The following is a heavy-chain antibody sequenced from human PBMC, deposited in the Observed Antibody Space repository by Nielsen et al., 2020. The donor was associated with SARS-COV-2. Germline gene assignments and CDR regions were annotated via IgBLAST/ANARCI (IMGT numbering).Heavy chain of an antibody. CDR1: GGSTSSYY. CDR3: ARVTTVTKQFDY. J-gene: IGHJ4*02. V-gene: IGHV4-59*12. D-gene: IGHD4-17*01. Sequence: SETLSLTCTVSGGSTSSYYWSWIRQPPGKGLEWIGYIYYSGSTNYNPSLKSRVTISVDTSKNQFSLKLSSVTAADTAVYYCARVTTVTKQFDYWGQGTLVTVSS. CDR2: IYYSGST.